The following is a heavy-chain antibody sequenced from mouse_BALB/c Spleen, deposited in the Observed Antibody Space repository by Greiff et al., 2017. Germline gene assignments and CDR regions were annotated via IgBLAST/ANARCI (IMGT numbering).Heavy chain of an antibody. V-gene: IGHV1-54*03. D-gene: IGHD2-1*01. J-gene: IGHJ4*01. CDR1: GYAFTNYL. CDR2: INPGSGGT. Sequence: VQLQQSGAELVRPGTSVKVSCKASGYAFTNYLIEWVKQRPGQGLEWIGVINPGSGGTNYNEKFKGKATLTADKSSSTAYMQLSSLTSDDSAVYFCARRGNYIYYYAMDYWGQGTSVTSPQ. CDR3: ARRGNYIYYYAMDY.